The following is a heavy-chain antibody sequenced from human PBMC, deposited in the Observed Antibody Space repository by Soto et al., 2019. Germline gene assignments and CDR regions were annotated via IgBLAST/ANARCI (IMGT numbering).Heavy chain of an antibody. Sequence: SVKVSCKASGFTFTSSAMQWVRQARGQRLEWIGWIVVGSGNTNYAQKFQERVTITRDMSTSTAYMELSSLRSEDTAVYYCAADVHYYDSSGSRSAFDIWGQGTMVTVSS. D-gene: IGHD3-22*01. V-gene: IGHV1-58*02. CDR1: GFTFTSSA. CDR3: AADVHYYDSSGSRSAFDI. J-gene: IGHJ3*02. CDR2: IVVGSGNT.